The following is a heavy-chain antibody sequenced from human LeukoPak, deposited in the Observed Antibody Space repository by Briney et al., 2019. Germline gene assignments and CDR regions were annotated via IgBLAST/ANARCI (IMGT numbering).Heavy chain of an antibody. CDR3: AKDRYSGSYFDY. V-gene: IGHV3-23*01. CDR2: ISGSGGST. D-gene: IGHD1-26*01. Sequence: GGSLRLSCAASGFTFSSYAMSWVRQAPGKGLEWVSAISGSGGSTYYADSVKGRFTISRDNSKNTLYLQMNSLRAEDTAVYYGAKDRYSGSYFDYWGQGTLVTVSS. J-gene: IGHJ4*02. CDR1: GFTFSSYA.